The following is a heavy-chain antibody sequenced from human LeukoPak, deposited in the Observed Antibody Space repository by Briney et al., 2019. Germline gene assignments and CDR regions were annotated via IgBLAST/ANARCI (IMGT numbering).Heavy chain of an antibody. CDR3: ARLRVRGYGYGPWEGPTWLDY. D-gene: IGHD5-18*01. J-gene: IGHJ4*02. CDR2: ISAYNGNT. Sequence: ASVKVSCKASGYTFTSYGISWVRQAPGQGLEWMGWISAYNGNTNYAQKLQGRVTMTTDTSTSTAYMELSSLRSDDTAVYYCARLRVRGYGYGPWEGPTWLDYWGQGTLVTVSS. V-gene: IGHV1-18*01. CDR1: GYTFTSYG.